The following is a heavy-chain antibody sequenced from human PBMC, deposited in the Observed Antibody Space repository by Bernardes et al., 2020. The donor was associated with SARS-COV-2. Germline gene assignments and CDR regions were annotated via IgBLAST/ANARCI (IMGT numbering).Heavy chain of an antibody. CDR2: ISGSGSTI. CDR3: AMRDWLHSYYYYGLDV. CDR1: GFTFSTSE. V-gene: IGHV3-48*03. D-gene: IGHD3-9*01. Sequence: GGSLRLSCAGSGFTFSTSEMNWVRQAPGKGLAWVSYISGSGSTIYYADSVKGRFTISRDNAKNSLYLQMNSLRAEDTAIYYCAMRDWLHSYYYYGLDVWGQGTLVTVSS. J-gene: IGHJ6*02.